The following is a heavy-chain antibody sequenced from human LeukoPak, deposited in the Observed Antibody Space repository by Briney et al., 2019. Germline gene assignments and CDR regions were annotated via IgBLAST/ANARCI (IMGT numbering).Heavy chain of an antibody. Sequence: SETLSLTCAVYGGSFSGYYWSWIRQPPGKGLEWIGGINHSGSTNYNPSLKSRVTISVDTSKNQFSLKLSSVTAADTAVYYCARGRIGYCSGGSCYKSPYFDYWGQGTLVTVSS. CDR3: ARGRIGYCSGGSCYKSPYFDY. V-gene: IGHV4-34*01. D-gene: IGHD2-15*01. CDR1: GGSFSGYY. J-gene: IGHJ4*02. CDR2: INHSGST.